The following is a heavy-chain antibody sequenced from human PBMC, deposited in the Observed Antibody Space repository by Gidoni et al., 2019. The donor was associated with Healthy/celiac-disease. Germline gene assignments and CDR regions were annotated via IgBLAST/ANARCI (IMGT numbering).Heavy chain of an antibody. CDR2: ISYDGSNK. CDR3: AKDPAYDYVWGSVDY. V-gene: IGHV3-30*18. CDR1: GFTFSRYG. D-gene: IGHD3-16*01. J-gene: IGHJ4*02. Sequence: QVQLVESGGGVVQPGRSLRLSCAASGFTFSRYGMHWVRQAPGKGLEWVAVISYDGSNKYYADSVKGRFTISRDNSKNTLYLQMNSLRAEDTAVYYCAKDPAYDYVWGSVDYWGQGTLVTVSS.